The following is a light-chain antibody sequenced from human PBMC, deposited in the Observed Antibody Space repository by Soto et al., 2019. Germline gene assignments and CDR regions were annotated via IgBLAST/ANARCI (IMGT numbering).Light chain of an antibody. CDR2: EVS. Sequence: HSVLTKPPSASGSPGQSATISCTGTSSDVGGYNYVSWYQQHPGKAPKLMIYEVSKRPSGVPDRFSGSKSGNTASLTVSGLQAEDEADYYCSSYAGSNKEVFGTGTKVTVL. V-gene: IGLV2-8*01. CDR3: SSYAGSNKEV. CDR1: SSDVGGYNY. J-gene: IGLJ1*01.